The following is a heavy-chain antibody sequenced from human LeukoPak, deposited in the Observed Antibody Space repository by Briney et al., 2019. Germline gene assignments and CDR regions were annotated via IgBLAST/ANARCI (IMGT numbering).Heavy chain of an antibody. Sequence: SQTLSLTCTVSGGSISSGSYYWSWIRQPAGKGLEWIGRIYTSGSTNYNPSLKSRVTISVDTSKNQFSLKLSSVTAADTAVYYCARRIVGAFDIWGQGTMVTVSS. D-gene: IGHD2-15*01. V-gene: IGHV4-61*02. CDR2: IYTSGST. J-gene: IGHJ3*02. CDR3: ARRIVGAFDI. CDR1: GGSISSGSYY.